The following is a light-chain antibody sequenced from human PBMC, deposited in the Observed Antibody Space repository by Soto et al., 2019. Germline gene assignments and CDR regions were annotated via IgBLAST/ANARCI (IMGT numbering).Light chain of an antibody. CDR2: DAS. J-gene: IGKJ4*01. CDR1: QSVSNY. Sequence: EIVLTQSPATMSLSPGERATISCRASQSVSNYLAWYQQKPGQAPRLLIYDASNRATGIPARFSGSGSETDFTLTISSLEPEDFAVYFCQHRAGWPPALTFGGGTKVEIK. V-gene: IGKV3-11*01. CDR3: QHRAGWPPALT.